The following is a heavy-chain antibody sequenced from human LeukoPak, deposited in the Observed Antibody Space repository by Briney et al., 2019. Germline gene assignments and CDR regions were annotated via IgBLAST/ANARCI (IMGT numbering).Heavy chain of an antibody. Sequence: SETLSLTCAVYGGSFSGYYWSWIRQPPGKGLEWIGEINHSGSTNYNPSLKSRVTISVDTSKNQFSLKLSSVTAADTAVYYCARHYGSGSYYRYGMDVWGQGTTVTVSS. V-gene: IGHV4-34*01. D-gene: IGHD3-10*01. CDR1: GGSFSGYY. J-gene: IGHJ6*02. CDR3: ARHYGSGSYYRYGMDV. CDR2: INHSGST.